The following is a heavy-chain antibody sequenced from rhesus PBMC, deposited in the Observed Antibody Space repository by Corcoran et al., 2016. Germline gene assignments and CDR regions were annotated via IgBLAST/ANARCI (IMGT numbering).Heavy chain of an antibody. CDR3: ARVLPVTVAVDY. CDR2: INCNSVST. CDR1: GASISSYW. D-gene: IGHD4-29*01. V-gene: IGHV4-80*01. J-gene: IGHJ4*01. Sequence: QVQLQESGPGLVKPSETLSLTCAVSGASISSYWWSWIRQPPGKGLEWIGEINCNSVSTYYNPPLKSRVTISKDASKNQFSLKLSSVTAADTAVYYCARVLPVTVAVDYWGQGVLVTVSS.